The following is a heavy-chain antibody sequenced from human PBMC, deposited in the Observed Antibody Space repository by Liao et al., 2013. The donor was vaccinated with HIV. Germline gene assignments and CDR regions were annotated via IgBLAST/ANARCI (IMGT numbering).Heavy chain of an antibody. D-gene: IGHD3/OR15-3a*01. Sequence: QVQLQESGPGLVKPSETLSLTCTVSGGSMSSYYWGWIRQPAGRGLEWIGRVHTSGSATSSPSLKSRTTISLDTPKNEFSLRLSSVSAADTAMYFCARVLDWGSLVGAFDIWGQGMMVTVSS. CDR2: VHTSGSA. V-gene: IGHV4-4*07. J-gene: IGHJ3*02. CDR1: GGSMSSYY. CDR3: ARVLDWGSLVGAFDI.